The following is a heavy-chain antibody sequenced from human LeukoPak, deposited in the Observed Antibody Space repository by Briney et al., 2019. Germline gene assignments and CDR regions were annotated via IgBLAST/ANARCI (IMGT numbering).Heavy chain of an antibody. Sequence: GGSLRLSCAASGFTVSSNYMSWVRQAPVKGLEWVSSISGVGSTSYADSVKGRFTISRDNSRSTLYLQMDSLRPEDTAMYYCARSGYYYDSSGSSSWGQGTLVTVSS. CDR3: ARSGYYYDSSGSSS. J-gene: IGHJ5*02. D-gene: IGHD3-22*01. CDR2: ISGVGST. CDR1: GFTVSSNY. V-gene: IGHV3-66*01.